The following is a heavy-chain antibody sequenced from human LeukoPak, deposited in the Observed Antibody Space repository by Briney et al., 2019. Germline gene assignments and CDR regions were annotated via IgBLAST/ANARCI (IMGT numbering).Heavy chain of an antibody. D-gene: IGHD6-6*01. CDR2: IYYSGST. V-gene: IGHV4-59*01. CDR1: GGSISSYY. CDR3: ARLQYSSSSANFDY. Sequence: SETLSLTCSVSGGSISSYYWSWIRQPPGKGLEWIGYIYYSGSTNYNPSLKSRVTISVDTSKNQFSLKLSSVTAADTAVYYCARLQYSSSSANFDYWGQGTQVTVSS. J-gene: IGHJ4*02.